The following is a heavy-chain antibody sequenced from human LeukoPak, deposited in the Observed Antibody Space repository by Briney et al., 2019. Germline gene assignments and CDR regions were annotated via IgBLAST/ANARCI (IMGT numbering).Heavy chain of an antibody. CDR3: TRSTVTGPGWIDP. Sequence: PGGSLRLSCAAPGFTVSYNYMSWVRQAPGKGLEWVSGIYSGGSTYYTDSVKGRFTISRDNSKNTLYLQMNGLRGEDTAVYYCTRSTVTGPGWIDPWGQGTLVTVSS. CDR2: IYSGGST. CDR1: GFTVSYNY. J-gene: IGHJ5*02. V-gene: IGHV3-53*01. D-gene: IGHD6-19*01.